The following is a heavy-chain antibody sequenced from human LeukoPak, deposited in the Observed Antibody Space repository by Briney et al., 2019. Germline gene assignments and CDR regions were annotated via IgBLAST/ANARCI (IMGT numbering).Heavy chain of an antibody. Sequence: GASVKVSCKASGYTFTSYDINWVRQATGQGLEWMGWMNPNSGNAGYAQKFQGRVTITRNTSISTAYMELSSLRSEDTAVYYCARRVPYSSGWYSARWFDPWGQGTLVTVSS. V-gene: IGHV1-8*03. J-gene: IGHJ5*02. D-gene: IGHD6-19*01. CDR1: GYTFTSYD. CDR3: ARRVPYSSGWYSARWFDP. CDR2: MNPNSGNA.